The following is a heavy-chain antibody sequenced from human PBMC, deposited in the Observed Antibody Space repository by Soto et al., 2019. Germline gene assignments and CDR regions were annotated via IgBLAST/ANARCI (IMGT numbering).Heavy chain of an antibody. CDR3: ARTLTTLTTPYFDC. D-gene: IGHD4-17*01. J-gene: IGHJ4*02. CDR2: INYSWSS. Sequence: PSXTLSLTCTVSGGSISRFYWSWVRQPPVKGLEWIGYINYSWSSNHNPSLKSRVTISVDTSKNQFALKLTSVTAADTAIYYCARTLTTLTTPYFDCWGRGTLVTVSS. V-gene: IGHV4-59*01. CDR1: GGSISRFY.